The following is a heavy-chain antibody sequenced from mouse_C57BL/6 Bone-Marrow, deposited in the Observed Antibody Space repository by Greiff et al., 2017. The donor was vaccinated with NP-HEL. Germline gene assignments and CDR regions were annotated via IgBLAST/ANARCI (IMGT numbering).Heavy chain of an antibody. CDR2: INYDGSST. V-gene: IGHV5-16*01. Sequence: EVMLVESEGGLVQPGSSMKLSCTASGFTFSDYYMAWVRQVPEKGLEWVANINYDGSSTYYLDSLKSRFIISRDNAKNILYLQMSSLKSEDTATYYCAREVYSNFDYWGQGTTLTVSS. CDR1: GFTFSDYY. D-gene: IGHD2-5*01. CDR3: AREVYSNFDY. J-gene: IGHJ2*01.